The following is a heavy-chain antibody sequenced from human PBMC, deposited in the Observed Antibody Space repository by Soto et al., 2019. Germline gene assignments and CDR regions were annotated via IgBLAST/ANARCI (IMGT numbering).Heavy chain of an antibody. D-gene: IGHD6-6*01. J-gene: IGHJ6*02. V-gene: IGHV1-69*01. CDR2: IIPIFGTA. CDR1: GGTFSSYA. CDR3: ASPIAARPGSYYGMDV. Sequence: QVQLVQSGAEVKKPGSSVKVSCKASGGTFSSYAISWVRQAPGQGLECMGGIIPIFGTANYAQQFQGRVTITADESTSTAYMELSSRRSEDTAVYYCASPIAARPGSYYGMDVWGQGTTVTVSS.